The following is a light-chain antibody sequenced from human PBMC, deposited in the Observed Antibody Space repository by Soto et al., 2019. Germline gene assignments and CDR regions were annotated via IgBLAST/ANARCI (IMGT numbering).Light chain of an antibody. J-gene: IGLJ1*01. V-gene: IGLV7-43*01. CDR1: TGAVTSDFH. CDR2: TTS. Sequence: QAMVTQEPSLTVSPGGTVTLTCASSTGAVTSDFHPNWFQQKPGQAPRALIYTTSKRHSWTPARFSGSLLGGKAALTLSGVQPEDEAEYYCLLYFGGAYVFGTGTKLTVL. CDR3: LLYFGGAYV.